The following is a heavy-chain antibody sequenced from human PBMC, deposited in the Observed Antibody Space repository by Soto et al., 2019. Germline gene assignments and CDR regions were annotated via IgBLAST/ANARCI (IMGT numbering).Heavy chain of an antibody. D-gene: IGHD3-10*01. CDR3: ARELRFGEDYYGMDV. CDR2: IYYSGST. J-gene: IGHJ6*02. CDR1: GGSISSGGYY. Sequence: QVQLQESGPGLVKPSQTLSLTCTVSGGSISSGGYYWSWIRQHPGKGLEWIGYIYYSGSTYYNPSLKLRVTISVDTSKNLFSLKLSSVTAADTAVYYCARELRFGEDYYGMDVWGQGTTVTVSS. V-gene: IGHV4-31*03.